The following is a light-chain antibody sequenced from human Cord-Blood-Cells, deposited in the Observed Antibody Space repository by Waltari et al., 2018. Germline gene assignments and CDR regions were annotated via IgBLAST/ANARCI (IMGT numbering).Light chain of an antibody. V-gene: IGLV2-8*01. Sequence: QSALTQPPSASGSPGQSVTISCTRTISAVGGYNYVSWYQQHPGKAPKLIIYEVCKRPSGVPGRCPGSKSGNTSSQTVSGLQAEDEADYCCSSYAGSNNYVFGTGTKVTVL. CDR2: EVC. CDR1: ISAVGGYNY. CDR3: SSYAGSNNYV. J-gene: IGLJ1*01.